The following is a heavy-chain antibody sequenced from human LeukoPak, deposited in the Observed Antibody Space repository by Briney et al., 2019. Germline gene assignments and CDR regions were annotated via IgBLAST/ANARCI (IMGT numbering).Heavy chain of an antibody. CDR1: GYTFTGYY. V-gene: IGHV1-2*02. J-gene: IGHJ6*02. Sequence: ASVKVSCKASGYTFTGYYMHWVRQAPGQGLEWMGWINPNSGGTNYAQKFQGRVTMTRDTSISTAYMELSRLRSDDTAVYYCARDLYYGSGSYLFYNYYGMDVWGQGTTVTVSS. D-gene: IGHD3-10*01. CDR2: INPNSGGT. CDR3: ARDLYYGSGSYLFYNYYGMDV.